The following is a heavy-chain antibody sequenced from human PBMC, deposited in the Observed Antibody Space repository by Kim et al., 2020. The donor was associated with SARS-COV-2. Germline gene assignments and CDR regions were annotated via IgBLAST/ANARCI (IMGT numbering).Heavy chain of an antibody. CDR2: INSDGSST. J-gene: IGHJ1*01. CDR3: ARGRYSSGWYVGVLAEYFQH. Sequence: GGSLRLSCAASGFTFSSYWMHWVRQAPGKGLVWVSRINSDGSSTSYADSVKGRFTISRDNAKNTLYLQMNSLRAEDTAVYYCARGRYSSGWYVGVLAEYFQHWGQGTLVTVSS. V-gene: IGHV3-74*01. D-gene: IGHD6-19*01. CDR1: GFTFSSYW.